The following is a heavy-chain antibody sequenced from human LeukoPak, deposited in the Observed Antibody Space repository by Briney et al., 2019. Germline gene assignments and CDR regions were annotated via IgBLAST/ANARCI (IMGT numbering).Heavy chain of an antibody. CDR3: AKTTVTTYVFDY. V-gene: IGHV4-34*01. CDR1: GGSFSGYY. J-gene: IGHJ4*02. Sequence: SETLSLTCAVYGGSFSGYYWSWIRQPPGKGLEWIGEINHSGSTNYNPSLKSRVTISVDTSKNQFSLKLSSVTAADTAVYYCAKTTVTTYVFDYWGQGTLVTVSS. CDR2: INHSGST. D-gene: IGHD4-17*01.